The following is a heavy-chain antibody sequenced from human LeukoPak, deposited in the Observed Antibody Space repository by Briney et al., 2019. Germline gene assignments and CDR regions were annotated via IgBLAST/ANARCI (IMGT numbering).Heavy chain of an antibody. Sequence: PSETLSLTCTVSGYSISSGYYWGWIRQPPGKGLQWIGTIYHSGSTFYNPSLKSRVTISVDTSKNQFSLRLTSVIAADTAVYYCARDSPERGYSYGPLDNYFDYWGQGTLVTVSS. D-gene: IGHD5-18*01. CDR3: ARDSPERGYSYGPLDNYFDY. J-gene: IGHJ4*02. CDR2: IYHSGST. CDR1: GYSISSGYY. V-gene: IGHV4-38-2*02.